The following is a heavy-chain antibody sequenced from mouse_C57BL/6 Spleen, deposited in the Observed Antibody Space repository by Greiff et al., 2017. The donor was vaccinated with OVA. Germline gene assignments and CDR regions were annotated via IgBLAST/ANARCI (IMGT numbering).Heavy chain of an antibody. CDR3: ARSPFITTVVGGYYYAMDY. CDR2: IYPGDGDT. D-gene: IGHD1-1*01. Sequence: VQLVESGPELVKPGASVKISCKASGYAFSSSWMNWVKQRPGKGLEWIGRIYPGDGDTKYNGKFKGKGTLTADKSSSTTYMQLSSLTSEDSAVYFCARSPFITTVVGGYYYAMDYWGQGTSVTVSS. V-gene: IGHV1-82*01. CDR1: GYAFSSSW. J-gene: IGHJ4*01.